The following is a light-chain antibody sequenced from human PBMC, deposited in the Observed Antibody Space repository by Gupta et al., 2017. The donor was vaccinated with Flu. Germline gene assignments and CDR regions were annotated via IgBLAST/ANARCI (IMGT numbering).Light chain of an antibody. CDR1: QGIGSY. CDR3: QQLNTYPPFT. J-gene: IGKJ3*01. V-gene: IGKV1-9*01. CDR2: TAS. Sequence: DRVPITCRASQGIGSYLAWYQQKPGKAPKLLIYTASTLQSGVPSRFSGSGSGTEFTLTISSLQPEDFATYYCQQLNTYPPFTFGPGTKVDI.